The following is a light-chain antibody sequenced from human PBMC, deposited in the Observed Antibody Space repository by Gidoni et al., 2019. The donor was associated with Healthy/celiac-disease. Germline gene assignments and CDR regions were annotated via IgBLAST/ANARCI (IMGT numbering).Light chain of an antibody. CDR2: EVS. CDR1: SSDVGGYNY. V-gene: IGLV2-14*01. CDR3: SSYTSRSTLEV. J-gene: IGLJ2*01. Sequence: QSALTQPASVSGSPGQSLTISCTGTSSDVGGYNYVSWYQQHPGKAPKLMIYEVSNRPSGVSNRFSGSKSGNTASLTISGLQAEDEADYYCSSYTSRSTLEVFGGGTKLTVL.